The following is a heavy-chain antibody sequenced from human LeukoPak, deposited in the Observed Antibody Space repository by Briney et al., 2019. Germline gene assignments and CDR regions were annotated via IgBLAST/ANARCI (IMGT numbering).Heavy chain of an antibody. CDR2: IYYSGST. J-gene: IGHJ3*02. Sequence: KTSETLSLTCTVSGGSISSYYWSWIRQPPGKGLEWIGYIYYSGSTNYNPSLKSRVTISVDTSKNQFSLKLSSVTAADTAAYYCARLVAVAGTAQYDASDIWGQGTMVTVSS. CDR1: GGSISSYY. CDR3: ARLVAVAGTAQYDASDI. V-gene: IGHV4-59*08. D-gene: IGHD6-19*01.